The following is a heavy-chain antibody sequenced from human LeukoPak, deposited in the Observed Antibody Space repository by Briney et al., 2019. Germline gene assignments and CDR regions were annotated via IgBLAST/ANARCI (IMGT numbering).Heavy chain of an antibody. V-gene: IGHV3-30*18. CDR3: TKEGGPMEVTTERYSFDH. Sequence: GGSLRLSCAASGCTFSDYGMHWVHQAPGKGLEWVTVISNEGRVQYYADSVKGRFTICRDNSENTLSLQMNSLRADDTDVYYCTKEGGPMEVTTERYSFDHWGRGTLVTVSS. CDR2: ISNEGRVQ. J-gene: IGHJ4*02. CDR1: GCTFSDYG. D-gene: IGHD4-17*01.